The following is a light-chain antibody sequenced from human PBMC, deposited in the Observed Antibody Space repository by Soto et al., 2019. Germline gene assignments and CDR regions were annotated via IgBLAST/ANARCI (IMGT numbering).Light chain of an antibody. CDR1: QSINRY. J-gene: IGKJ1*01. Sequence: EIVLTQSPATLSLSPGERDTLSCRASQSINRYLAWYQQKPGQAPRLLIYDASNRATGIPARFSGSGSGTDFTLTISSLESEDFAVYYCQHRGNWPRTFGQGTKVEIK. V-gene: IGKV3-11*01. CDR2: DAS. CDR3: QHRGNWPRT.